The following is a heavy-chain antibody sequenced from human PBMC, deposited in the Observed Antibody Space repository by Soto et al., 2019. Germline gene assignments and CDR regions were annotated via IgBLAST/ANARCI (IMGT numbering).Heavy chain of an antibody. J-gene: IGHJ6*02. Sequence: ETLCLTGPVSGGSISSYYWTWIRQSPGKGLEWIGYINDIGSTNYNPSLKSRVTISVDTSEKHFSLRLSSVIGADTAVYYCARGSYDYYGMDVWGLGTTVTVSS. CDR2: INDIGST. V-gene: IGHV4-59*01. CDR3: ARGSYDYYGMDV. CDR1: GGSISSYY.